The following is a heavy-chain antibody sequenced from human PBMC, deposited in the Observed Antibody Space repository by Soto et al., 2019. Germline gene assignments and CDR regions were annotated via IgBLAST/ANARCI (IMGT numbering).Heavy chain of an antibody. V-gene: IGHV1-18*04. CDR2: ISAYNGNT. CDR1: GYTFTSDG. CDR3: ARDLSRTVAGTETLMDV. D-gene: IGHD6-19*01. J-gene: IGHJ6*02. Sequence: ASVKVSCKASGYTFTSDGISWVRQAPGQGLEWMGWISAYNGNTNYAQKLQGRVTMTTDTSTSTAYMELRSLRSDDTAVYYCARDLSRTVAGTETLMDVWGQGTTVTVSS.